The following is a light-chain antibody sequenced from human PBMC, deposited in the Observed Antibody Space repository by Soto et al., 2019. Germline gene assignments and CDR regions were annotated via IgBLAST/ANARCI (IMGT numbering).Light chain of an antibody. V-gene: IGKV3-11*01. Sequence: EIVLTQSPATLSLSPGERATLSCRASQSINRHLAWYRQKPGQAPRLLIYDASNRATGIPARFSGSGSGTDFTLTISSLEPEDFGVYYCQQTYSTPWTFGQGTKVDIK. J-gene: IGKJ1*01. CDR3: QQTYSTPWT. CDR2: DAS. CDR1: QSINRH.